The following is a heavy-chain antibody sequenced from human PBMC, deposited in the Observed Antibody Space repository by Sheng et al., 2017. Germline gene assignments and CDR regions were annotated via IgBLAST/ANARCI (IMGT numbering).Heavy chain of an antibody. CDR3: ARQGLTTGVPWYFDY. D-gene: IGHD4-17*01. J-gene: IGHJ4*02. Sequence: QVQLVQSGAEVKKPGSSVKVSCKASGGTFSSYAISWVRQAPGQGLEWMGGIIPIFGTANYAQKFQGRVTITTDESTSTAYMELSSLRSEDTAVYYCARQGLTTGVPWYFDYWGQGTLVTVSS. CDR2: IIPIFGTA. CDR1: GGTFSSYA. V-gene: IGHV1-69*05.